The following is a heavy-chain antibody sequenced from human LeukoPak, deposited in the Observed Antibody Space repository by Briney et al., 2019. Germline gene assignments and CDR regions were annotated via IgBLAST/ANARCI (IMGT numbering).Heavy chain of an antibody. CDR2: IYHSGST. CDR3: AVGEIAARFDY. Sequence: PSETLSLTCAVSGGSISSGGYSWSWIRQPPGKGLEWIGYIYHSGSTYYNPSLKSRVTISVDRSKNQFSLKLSSVTAADTAVYYCAVGEIAARFDYWGQGTLVTVSS. J-gene: IGHJ4*02. CDR1: GGSISSGGYS. V-gene: IGHV4-30-2*01. D-gene: IGHD6-6*01.